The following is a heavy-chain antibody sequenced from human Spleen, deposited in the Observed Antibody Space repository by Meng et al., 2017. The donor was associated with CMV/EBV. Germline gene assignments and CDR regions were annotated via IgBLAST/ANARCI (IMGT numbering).Heavy chain of an antibody. CDR1: GFTFSNYA. V-gene: IGHV3-23*01. D-gene: IGHD2-15*01. CDR2: ISGGGANT. Sequence: GESLKISCAASGFTFSNYAMSWVRQAPGKGLEWVSAISGGGANTFYAVSVKGRFTISRENSKNTLYLQMNTLRAEDTAVYYCAKAVVSVYYYYGMDVWGHGTTVTVSS. CDR3: AKAVVSVYYYYGMDV. J-gene: IGHJ6*02.